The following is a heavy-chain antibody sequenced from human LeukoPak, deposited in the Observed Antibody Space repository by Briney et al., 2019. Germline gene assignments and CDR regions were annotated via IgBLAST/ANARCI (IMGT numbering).Heavy chain of an antibody. CDR3: ARVRYDSSGYYYYYGMDV. CDR2: ISAYTGNT. Sequence: GASVKVSCKASGYTFTSYGISWVRQAPGQGLEWMGWISAYTGNTNYAQKLQGRVTMTTDTSTSTAYMELRSLRSDDTAVYYCARVRYDSSGYYYYYGMDVWGQGTTVTVSS. D-gene: IGHD3-22*01. V-gene: IGHV1-18*01. J-gene: IGHJ6*02. CDR1: GYTFTSYG.